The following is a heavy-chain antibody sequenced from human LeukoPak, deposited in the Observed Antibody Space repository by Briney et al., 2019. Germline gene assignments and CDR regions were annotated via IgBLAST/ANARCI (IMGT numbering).Heavy chain of an antibody. Sequence: SETLSLTCTVSGGSISTSDYYWTWIRQPPGKGLEWIGSVHYIGTTYSSPSLKSRVAMSVDPSKNQFSLKLTSVTAADTAVYYCGRITIFGVVDYWGQGTLVTVSS. D-gene: IGHD3-3*01. CDR1: GGSISTSDYY. CDR3: GRITIFGVVDY. V-gene: IGHV4-39*01. J-gene: IGHJ4*02. CDR2: VHYIGTT.